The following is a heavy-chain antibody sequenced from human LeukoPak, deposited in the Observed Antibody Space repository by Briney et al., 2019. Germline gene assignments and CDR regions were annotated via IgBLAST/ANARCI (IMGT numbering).Heavy chain of an antibody. CDR1: GYTFTNYY. CDR2: INPSGGTP. CDR3: AREASPASVPPDY. V-gene: IGHV1-46*01. Sequence: ASVKVSCKAAGYTFTNYYMHWVRHAPGQGLERMGIINPSGGTPRYAQKFLGSVTMTPDTSPTTAYMDLSSPRSQDPAVHYCAREASPASVPPDYRRQGTLVTVSS. D-gene: IGHD3-10*01. J-gene: IGHJ4*02.